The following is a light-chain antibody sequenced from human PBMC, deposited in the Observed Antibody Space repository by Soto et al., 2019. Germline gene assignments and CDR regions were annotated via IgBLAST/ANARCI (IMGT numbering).Light chain of an antibody. CDR3: SSYTTSNTRQIV. J-gene: IGLJ1*01. Sequence: QSALTQPASVYGSPGQSITISCTGTSSDVGGYNYVSWYQHHPGKDPKLIIYDVSNRPSGVSIRFSASKSDNTASLTISGLQPEDEADYHCSSYTTSNTRQIVFGTGTKVTVL. V-gene: IGLV2-14*03. CDR1: SSDVGGYNY. CDR2: DVS.